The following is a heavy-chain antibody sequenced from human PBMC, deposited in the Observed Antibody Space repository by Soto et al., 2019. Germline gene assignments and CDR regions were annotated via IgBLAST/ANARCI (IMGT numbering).Heavy chain of an antibody. V-gene: IGHV3-74*01. J-gene: IGHJ6*03. CDR2: INYDGSST. Sequence: EVQLVESGGGLVQPGGSLRLSCAASGFTFSNYWMHWVRQAPGKGLVWVSRINYDGSSTAYADSVKGRFSISRDNAKNKLYLQMNSLRAEDTAVYYCARGARWSSYYMDVWGNGTTVTVSS. CDR3: ARGARWSSYYMDV. CDR1: GFTFSNYW. D-gene: IGHD2-8*01.